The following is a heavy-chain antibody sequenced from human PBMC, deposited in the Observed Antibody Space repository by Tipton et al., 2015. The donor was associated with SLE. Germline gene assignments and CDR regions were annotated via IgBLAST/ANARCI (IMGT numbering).Heavy chain of an antibody. D-gene: IGHD1/OR15-1a*01. Sequence: TLSLTCTVSGGSISSHYWNWIRQPPGKGLEWIGYVFISGTTNYNPSLKSRVTISVDTSRNQFSLKLSSVTAADTAVYYCARGRNSWNNEAFHIWGQGTMVTVSS. V-gene: IGHV4-4*08. CDR1: GGSISSHY. J-gene: IGHJ3*02. CDR3: ARGRNSWNNEAFHI. CDR2: VFISGTT.